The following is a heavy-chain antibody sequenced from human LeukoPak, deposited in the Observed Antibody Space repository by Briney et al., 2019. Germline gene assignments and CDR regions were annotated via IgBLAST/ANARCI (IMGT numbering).Heavy chain of an antibody. D-gene: IGHD2-2*02. V-gene: IGHV3-30*04. Sequence: GGSLRLSCATSGFTFSSYAFHWVRQAPGKGLEWVAIVSFDVNNKYYADSVRGRFTISRDNSKNTLYLRMNSLRAEDTAVYSCARGYCTSSSCYNDYWGQGTLVTVSS. CDR2: VSFDVNNK. CDR3: ARGYCTSSSCYNDY. CDR1: GFTFSSYA. J-gene: IGHJ4*02.